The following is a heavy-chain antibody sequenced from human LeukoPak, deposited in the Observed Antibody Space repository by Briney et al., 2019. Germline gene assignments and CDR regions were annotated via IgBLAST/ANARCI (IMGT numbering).Heavy chain of an antibody. Sequence: ASVKVSCKASGYTFTSYDINWVRQATGQGLEWMGWMNPNSGNTGYAQKFQGRVTMTRNTSISTAYMELSSLRSEDTAVYYCARGRGIRYFDWLPVHDAFDIWGQGTMVTVSS. D-gene: IGHD3-9*01. CDR1: GYTFTSYD. V-gene: IGHV1-8*01. CDR3: ARGRGIRYFDWLPVHDAFDI. J-gene: IGHJ3*02. CDR2: MNPNSGNT.